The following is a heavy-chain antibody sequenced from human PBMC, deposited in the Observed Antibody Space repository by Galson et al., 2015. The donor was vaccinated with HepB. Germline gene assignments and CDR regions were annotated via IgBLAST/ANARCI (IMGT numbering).Heavy chain of an antibody. V-gene: IGHV1-3*01. CDR1: GYTFTSYA. CDR2: INAGNGNT. Sequence: QSGAEVKKPGASVKVSCKASGYTFTSYAMHWVRQAPGQRLEWMGWINAGNGNTKYSQKFQGRVTITRDTSASTAYMELSSLRSEDTAVYYCARAAVVGATTVWYDPWGQGTLVTVSS. J-gene: IGHJ5*02. CDR3: ARAAVVGATTVWYDP. D-gene: IGHD1-26*01.